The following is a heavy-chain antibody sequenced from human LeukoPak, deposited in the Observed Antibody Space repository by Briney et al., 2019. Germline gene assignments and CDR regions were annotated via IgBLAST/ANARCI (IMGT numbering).Heavy chain of an antibody. CDR3: ARAEPMVREAFYGMDV. CDR1: GYTFTGYY. D-gene: IGHD3-10*01. J-gene: IGHJ6*02. Sequence: ASVTVSCEASGYTFTGYYMHWVRQAPGQGLEWMGWINPNSGGTNYAQKFQGWVTMTRDTSISTAYMELSRLRSDGTAVYYCARAEPMVREAFYGMDVWGQGTTVTVSS. V-gene: IGHV1-2*04. CDR2: INPNSGGT.